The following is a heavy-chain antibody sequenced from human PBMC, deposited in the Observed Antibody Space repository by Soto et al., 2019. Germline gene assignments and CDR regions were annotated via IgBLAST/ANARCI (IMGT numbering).Heavy chain of an antibody. CDR3: ASWLEREHAYDI. V-gene: IGHV3-53*01. D-gene: IGHD1-1*01. J-gene: IGHJ3*02. CDR2: LYDVDGT. CDR1: GFTVRGKKY. Sequence: GGSLRLSCAALGFTVRGKKYTTCVRQAGGKGLEWVSALYDVDGTYYADSAKGRFTISRDNSNNIIYLQMNSLGPDDTAVYYCASWLEREHAYDIWGLGTLVTVSS.